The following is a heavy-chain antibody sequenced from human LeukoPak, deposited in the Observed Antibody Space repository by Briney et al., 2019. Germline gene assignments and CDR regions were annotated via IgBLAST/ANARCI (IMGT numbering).Heavy chain of an antibody. Sequence: SETLSLTCSVYGGSISSGSYYWSWIRQPAGKGLEWIGRIYTGGSTNYNPSIKSRVTISVDTSKNQFSLKLSSVTAADTAVYYCARVMVGYYDSSGYYYFDYWGQGTLVTVSS. J-gene: IGHJ4*02. V-gene: IGHV4-61*02. CDR3: ARVMVGYYDSSGYYYFDY. CDR2: IYTGGST. CDR1: GGSISSGSYY. D-gene: IGHD3-22*01.